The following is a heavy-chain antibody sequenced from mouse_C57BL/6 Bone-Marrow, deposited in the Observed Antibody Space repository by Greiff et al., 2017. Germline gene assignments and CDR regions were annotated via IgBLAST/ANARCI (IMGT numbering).Heavy chain of an antibody. Sequence: VQLQQSGAELASPGASVTLSCKASGYTFTDHIMNWVKKRPGQGLAWIGRIYPVSGETNSNQKFLGKATFSVDRSSSTVYMVLNRLTSEDPAVYYCGNGGVLRLRDYWGQGTTLTVSS. V-gene: IGHV1-11*01. D-gene: IGHD3-2*02. J-gene: IGHJ2*01. CDR3: GNGGVLRLRDY. CDR2: IYPVSGET. CDR1: GYTFTDHI.